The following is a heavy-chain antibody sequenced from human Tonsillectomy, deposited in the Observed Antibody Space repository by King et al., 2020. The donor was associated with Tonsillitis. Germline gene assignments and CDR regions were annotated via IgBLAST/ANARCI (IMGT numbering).Heavy chain of an antibody. V-gene: IGHV3-30*18. CDR1: GFTFSSYD. CDR2: ISYDGSNK. Sequence: VQLVESGGGVVQPGRSLRLSCAASGFTFSSYDMHWVRQAPGKGLEWVAVISYDGSNKYYADSVKGRFTISRDNSKNTLYLQMNSLRAEDTAVYYCAKGRDSDTCYYDSSGYASWGQGTLVTVSS. CDR3: AKGRDSDTCYYDSSGYAS. D-gene: IGHD3-22*01. J-gene: IGHJ4*02.